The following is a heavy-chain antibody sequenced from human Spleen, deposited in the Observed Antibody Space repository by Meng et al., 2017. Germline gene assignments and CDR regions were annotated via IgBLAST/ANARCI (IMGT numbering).Heavy chain of an antibody. V-gene: IGHV2-70*12. CDR3: AHREYIAAGGAFDY. D-gene: IGHD6-13*01. Sequence: SGPTLVKPTQTLTLTCTFSGISLSTSGMRVSWIRQPPGKALEWLARIDWDDDEFYSTSLKTRLTITKDTSKNQVVLTMTNMDPVDTATYYCAHREYIAAGGAFDYWGQGTLVTVYS. J-gene: IGHJ4*02. CDR2: IDWDDDE. CDR1: GISLSTSGMR.